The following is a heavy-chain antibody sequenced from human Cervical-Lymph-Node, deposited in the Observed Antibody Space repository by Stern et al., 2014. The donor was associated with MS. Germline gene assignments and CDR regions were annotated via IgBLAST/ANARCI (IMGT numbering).Heavy chain of an antibody. D-gene: IGHD3-10*01. J-gene: IGHJ4*03. CDR1: GFTFSHYG. CDR3: ARDRASIGGYLDS. CDR2: IWNDGSNK. Sequence: VQLVESGGGVVRPGRSLRLSCAASGFTFSHYGMHWVRQAPGKGLEWVAVIWNDGSNKYYADSVEGRFAIFRDNSKEMLYLQMDSLKAEDTALYLCARDRASIGGYLDSWGQGTLVTVSS. V-gene: IGHV3-33*01.